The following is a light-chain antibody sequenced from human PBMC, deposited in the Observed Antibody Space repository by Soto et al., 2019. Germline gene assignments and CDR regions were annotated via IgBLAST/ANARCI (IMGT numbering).Light chain of an antibody. Sequence: DIQMTQSPSSLSASVGDRVTITCRASQSISSYLNWCQQKPVKAPKLLIYAASSLQSGVRSRFRGSGSGTDFTLTISSLQPEDFATYDCQQSYRTPPITFGQGTRLEIK. J-gene: IGKJ5*01. CDR3: QQSYRTPPIT. CDR2: AAS. CDR1: QSISSY. V-gene: IGKV1-39*01.